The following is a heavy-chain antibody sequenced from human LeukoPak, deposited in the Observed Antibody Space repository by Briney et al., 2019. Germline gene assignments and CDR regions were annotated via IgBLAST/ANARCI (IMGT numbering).Heavy chain of an antibody. D-gene: IGHD6-13*01. CDR3: TRGPLAVAGSPLFY. J-gene: IGHJ4*02. V-gene: IGHV1-18*01. Sequence: ASVKVSCKTSGYNFISYGLTWVRQAPGQGLEWMGWISAYNGNTKYVQKLQGRVTMTTDTSTSTAYMELRSLRSDDTAVYYCTRGPLAVAGSPLFYWGQGTLVTVSS. CDR1: GYNFISYG. CDR2: ISAYNGNT.